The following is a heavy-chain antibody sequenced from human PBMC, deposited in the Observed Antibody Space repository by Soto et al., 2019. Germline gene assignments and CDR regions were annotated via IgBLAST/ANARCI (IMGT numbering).Heavy chain of an antibody. Sequence: ASETLSLTCTVSGGSISSGDYYWSWIRQPPGKGLEWIGYIYYSGSTYYNPSLKSRVTISVDTSKNQFSLKLSSVTAADTAVYYCARAKADDYDDHFDYWGQGTLVTSPQ. D-gene: IGHD4-17*01. CDR3: ARAKADDYDDHFDY. J-gene: IGHJ4*02. V-gene: IGHV4-30-4*01. CDR2: IYYSGST. CDR1: GGSISSGDYY.